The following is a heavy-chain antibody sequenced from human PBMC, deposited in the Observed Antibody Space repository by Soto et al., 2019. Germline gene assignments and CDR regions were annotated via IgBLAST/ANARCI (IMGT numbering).Heavy chain of an antibody. J-gene: IGHJ4*02. V-gene: IGHV4-39*01. CDR1: ECSISSSSYY. D-gene: IGHD2-2*01. CDR2: IYYSGST. CDR3: ASRYCSSTSCHRPFDY. Sequence: SETLSLTCTVSECSISSSSYYWGWIRQPPGKGLEWIGSIYYSGSTYYNPSLKSRVTISVDTSKNQFSLKLSSVTAADTAVYYCASRYCSSTSCHRPFDYWGQGTLVTVSS.